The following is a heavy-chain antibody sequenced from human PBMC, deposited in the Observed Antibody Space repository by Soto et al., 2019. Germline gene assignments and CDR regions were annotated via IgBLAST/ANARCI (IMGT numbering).Heavy chain of an antibody. CDR2: TYYRSKWYN. CDR1: GDSVSSNSAA. J-gene: IGHJ6*04. Sequence: SQPLLLPFAISGDSVSSNSAAWNWIRQSPSRGLVWLGRTYYRSKWYNDYAVSVKSRITINPDTSKNQFSLQLNSVTPEDTAVYYCAREVRASSASYYYYGMDGWGTGNTVTLYS. D-gene: IGHD6-6*01. CDR3: AREVRASSASYYYYGMDG. V-gene: IGHV6-1*01.